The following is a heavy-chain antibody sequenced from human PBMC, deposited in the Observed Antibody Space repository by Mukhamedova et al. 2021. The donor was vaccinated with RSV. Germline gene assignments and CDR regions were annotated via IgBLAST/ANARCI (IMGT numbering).Heavy chain of an antibody. D-gene: IGHD7-27*01. V-gene: IGHV3-30-3*01. Sequence: GKGLEWVAVISYDGSNKFYADSVKGRFTISRDNSKNTLYLQMNSLRAEDTAVYYCVRDSGEGGYFDYWGQGTLVTVSS. CDR3: VRDSGEGGYFDY. J-gene: IGHJ4*02. CDR2: ISYDGSNK.